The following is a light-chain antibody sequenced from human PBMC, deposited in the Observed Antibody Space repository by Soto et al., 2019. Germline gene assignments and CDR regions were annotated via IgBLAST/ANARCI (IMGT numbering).Light chain of an antibody. J-gene: IGKJ2*01. CDR2: AAS. CDR3: QQSYSIFMYT. Sequence: DIQMTQSPSSLSASVGDRATITCRASQSMSSDLNWYQQKPGKALKLLMYAASSLQSGEPSRFSGSGSGTNFTLTISSLQPEDFATYYFQQSYSIFMYTFGQGTKVDIK. V-gene: IGKV1-39*01. CDR1: QSMSSD.